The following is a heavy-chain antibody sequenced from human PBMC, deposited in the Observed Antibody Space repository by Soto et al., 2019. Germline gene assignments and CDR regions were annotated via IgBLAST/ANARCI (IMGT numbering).Heavy chain of an antibody. D-gene: IGHD3-3*01. Sequence: GASVKVSCKTSGYTFNTYGINWVRQAPGQGLELMGWISAYDGKTTYAEKFQGRVTLTTDTSTSTAYMELRSLRSDDTAIYYCARANPEFWTSYWFDPWGQGTPVTVSS. CDR2: ISAYDGKT. CDR1: GYTFNTYG. CDR3: ARANPEFWTSYWFDP. V-gene: IGHV1-18*01. J-gene: IGHJ5*02.